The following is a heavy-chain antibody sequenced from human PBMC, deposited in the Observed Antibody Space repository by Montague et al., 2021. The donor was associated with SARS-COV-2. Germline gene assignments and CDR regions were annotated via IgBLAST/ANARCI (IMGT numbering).Heavy chain of an antibody. CDR1: GFSFSTDW. J-gene: IGHJ4*02. D-gene: IGHD4-11*01. Sequence: SLGLSCAASGFSFSTDWMSWVRQAPGKGLEWVANINGDGSAKSYVDSVKGRFTIPRDNANNSLYLQMNSLRAEDTAVYYCARDSYTKGDYWGQGTLVSVSS. CDR2: INGDGSAK. CDR3: ARDSYTKGDY. V-gene: IGHV3-7*03.